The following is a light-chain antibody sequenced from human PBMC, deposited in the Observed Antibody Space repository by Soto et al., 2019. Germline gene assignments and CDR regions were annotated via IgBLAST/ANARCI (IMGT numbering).Light chain of an antibody. CDR3: HHYGSPYT. J-gene: IGKJ2*01. CDR1: QSVSSSY. Sequence: ELVLTQSPGPLSLSPGEIAALSCRASQSVSSSYLAWYQQQPGQAPRLLIYGASSRATGIPDRFSGSGSGTDFTLTISRLEPEDFAVYYCHHYGSPYTFGQGTKLEIK. V-gene: IGKV3-20*01. CDR2: GAS.